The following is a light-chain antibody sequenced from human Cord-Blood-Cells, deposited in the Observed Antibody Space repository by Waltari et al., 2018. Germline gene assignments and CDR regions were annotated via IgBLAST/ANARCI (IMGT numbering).Light chain of an antibody. V-gene: IGLV3-1*01. Sequence: SYELTQPPSVSVSPGQTASITCSGDKLGDKYACWYQQKPGQSTVLVIYQDSKRHSGIPERFSGYNSGNTATLTISGSQAMDEADYYCQSWDSSTYVVFGGGTKLTVL. CDR3: QSWDSSTYVV. CDR1: KLGDKY. J-gene: IGLJ2*01. CDR2: QDS.